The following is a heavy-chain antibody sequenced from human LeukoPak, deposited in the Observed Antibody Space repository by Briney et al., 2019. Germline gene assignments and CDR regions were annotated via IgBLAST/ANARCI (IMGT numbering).Heavy chain of an antibody. J-gene: IGHJ4*02. V-gene: IGHV1-8*01. CDR2: MNSSSGNT. D-gene: IGHD1-26*01. CDR1: GYTFTSSG. Sequence: ASVKVSCKASGYTFTSSGINWVRQATGQGLEWMGWMNSSSGNTGYAQKFQGRLTMTRNTSISTAYMELSSLRSEDTAVYYCARALSGSYYGDFDYWGQGTLVTVSS. CDR3: ARALSGSYYGDFDY.